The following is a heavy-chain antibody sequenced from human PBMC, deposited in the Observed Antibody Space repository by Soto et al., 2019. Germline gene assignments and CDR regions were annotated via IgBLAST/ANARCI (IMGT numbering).Heavy chain of an antibody. CDR1: GGSISSYY. D-gene: IGHD6-19*01. V-gene: IGHV4-59*08. Sequence: QVQLQESGPGLVKPSETLSLTCTVSGGSISSYYWSWIRQPPGKGLEWIGYIYYSGSTNYNSSLKSRATIPVDTSKNQFSLKLRSVTAADTAVYYCARGTAVAGTSYFDYWGQGTLVTVSS. CDR3: ARGTAVAGTSYFDY. J-gene: IGHJ4*02. CDR2: IYYSGST.